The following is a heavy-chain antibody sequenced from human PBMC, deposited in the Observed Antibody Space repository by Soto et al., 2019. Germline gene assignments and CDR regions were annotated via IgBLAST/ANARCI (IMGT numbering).Heavy chain of an antibody. J-gene: IGHJ4*02. CDR1: GFTFSSYA. Sequence: PGGSLRLSCAASGFTFSSYAMSWVRQAPGKGLEWVSAISGSGGSTYYADSVKGRFTISRDNSKNTLYLQMNSLRAEDTAVYYCAKVWGPGDPSPYDSSGYYPTPYYFDYWGQGTRVTVSS. V-gene: IGHV3-23*01. CDR2: ISGSGGST. CDR3: AKVWGPGDPSPYDSSGYYPTPYYFDY. D-gene: IGHD3-22*01.